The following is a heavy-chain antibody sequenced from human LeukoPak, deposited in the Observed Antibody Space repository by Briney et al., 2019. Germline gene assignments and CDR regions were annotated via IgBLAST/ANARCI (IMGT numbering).Heavy chain of an antibody. V-gene: IGHV3-7*01. J-gene: IGHJ3*02. D-gene: IGHD2-15*01. CDR1: GLILTIEF. CDR3: AKSGGDIVVRGAFDI. CDR2: MGVDGSEI. Sequence: GGSLRLFRAASGLILTIEFMTWARHARGEGLEWVAYMGVDGSEIHYTDRVKRRFTLSSDNARNSLYLQMNTLGAGDTAVYYFAKSGGDIVVRGAFDIWGQGTMVTVSS.